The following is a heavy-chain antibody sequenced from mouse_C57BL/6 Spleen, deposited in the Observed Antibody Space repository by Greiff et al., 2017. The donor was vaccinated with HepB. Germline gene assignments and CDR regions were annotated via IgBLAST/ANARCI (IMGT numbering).Heavy chain of an antibody. J-gene: IGHJ2*01. CDR1: GFTFSDYG. D-gene: IGHD1-1*01. CDR3: ARSPGSSYYFDY. CDR2: ISSGSSTI. V-gene: IGHV5-17*01. Sequence: EVHLVESGGGLVKPGGSLKLSCAASGFTFSDYGMHWVRQAPEKGLEWVAYISSGSSTIYYADTVKGRFTISRDNAKNTLFLQMTSLRSEDTAMYYCARSPGSSYYFDYWGQGTTLTVSS.